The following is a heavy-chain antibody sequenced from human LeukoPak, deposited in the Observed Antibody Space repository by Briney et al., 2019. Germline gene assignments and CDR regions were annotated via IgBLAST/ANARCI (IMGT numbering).Heavy chain of an antibody. V-gene: IGHV3-23*01. CDR3: AKVTSGSPYSGYFDY. D-gene: IGHD1-26*01. Sequence: GGSLRLSCAASGFTFSSFSMNWVRQAPGKGLEWVSAISGSGGSTYYADSVKGRFTISRDNSKNTLYLQMNSLRAEDTAVYYCAKVTSGSPYSGYFDYWGQGTLVTVSS. CDR1: GFTFSSFS. CDR2: ISGSGGST. J-gene: IGHJ4*02.